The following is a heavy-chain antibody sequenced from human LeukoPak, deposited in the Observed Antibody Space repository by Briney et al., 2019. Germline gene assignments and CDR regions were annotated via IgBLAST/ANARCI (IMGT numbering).Heavy chain of an antibody. V-gene: IGHV3-30*02. Sequence: GGSLRLSCAASGFTFSSYAMHWVRQAPAKGLGGGAFIRNDGRNTYYADSVKGRFAISRDNSKNTLYLQMNSLRAEDTAVYYCAKDRVSSETDFDCWGQGTLVTVSS. CDR2: IRNDGRNT. J-gene: IGHJ4*02. D-gene: IGHD3-22*01. CDR3: AKDRVSSETDFDC. CDR1: GFTFSSYA.